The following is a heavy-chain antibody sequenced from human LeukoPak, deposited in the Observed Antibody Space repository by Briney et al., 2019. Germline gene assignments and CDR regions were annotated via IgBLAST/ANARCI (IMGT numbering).Heavy chain of an antibody. V-gene: IGHV4-39*07. D-gene: IGHD6-6*01. Sequence: SETLSLTCTVSGGSISSSSYYWGWIRQPPGKGLEWIGSIYYSGSTNYNPSLKSRVTMSVDTSKNQFSLKLSSVTAADTAVYYCARDRHSSSAGDYFDYWGQGTLVTVSS. J-gene: IGHJ4*02. CDR3: ARDRHSSSAGDYFDY. CDR1: GGSISSSSYY. CDR2: IYYSGST.